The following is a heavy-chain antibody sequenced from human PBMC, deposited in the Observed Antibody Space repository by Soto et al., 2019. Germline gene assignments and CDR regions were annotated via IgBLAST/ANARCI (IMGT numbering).Heavy chain of an antibody. J-gene: IGHJ6*02. V-gene: IGHV3-13*01. Sequence: GGSLRLSCAASGFTFSSYDMHWVRQATGKGLEWVSAIGTAGDTYYPGSVKGRFPISRENAKNSLYLQMNSLRAEDTAVYYCASSPPYYGSGSYYYYYGMDVWGQGTTVTVSS. CDR2: IGTAGDT. CDR1: GFTFSSYD. CDR3: ASSPPYYGSGSYYYYYGMDV. D-gene: IGHD3-10*01.